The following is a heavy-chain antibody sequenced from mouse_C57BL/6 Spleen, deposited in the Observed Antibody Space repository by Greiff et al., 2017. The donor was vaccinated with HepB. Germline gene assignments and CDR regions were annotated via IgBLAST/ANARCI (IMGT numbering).Heavy chain of an antibody. J-gene: IGHJ3*01. CDR1: GYTFTDYY. D-gene: IGHD1-1*01. CDR3: ARVTTVVPTEGFAY. V-gene: IGHV1-75*01. Sequence: QVQLQQSGPELVKPGASVTISCKASGYTFTDYYINWVKQRPGQGLEWIGWIFPGSGSTYYNEKFKGKATLPVDKSSSTAYMLLSSLTSEDSAVYFCARVTTVVPTEGFAYWGQGTLVTVSA. CDR2: IFPGSGST.